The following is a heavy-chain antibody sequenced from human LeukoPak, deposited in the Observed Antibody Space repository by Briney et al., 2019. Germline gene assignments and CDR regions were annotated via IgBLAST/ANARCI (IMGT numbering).Heavy chain of an antibody. CDR2: IYSGGNT. CDR1: GFSVSSNY. CDR3: ARGVLPVRGVRLDY. D-gene: IGHD3-10*01. V-gene: IGHV3-66*01. J-gene: IGHJ4*02. Sequence: GGSLRLSCAASGFSVSSNYMSWVRQAPGKGLEWVTVIYSGGNTYYADSVKGRFTISRDNSKNTLYLQMNSLRAEDTAVYYCARGVLPVRGVRLDYWGQGTLVTVSS.